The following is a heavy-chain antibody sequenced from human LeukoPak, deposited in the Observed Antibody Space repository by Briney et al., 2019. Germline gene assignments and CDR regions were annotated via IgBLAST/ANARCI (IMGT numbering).Heavy chain of an antibody. CDR1: GYTFTSYY. V-gene: IGHV1-46*01. CDR3: SRDRGIVVVPAAITNWFEP. Sequence: ASVKVSCKASGYTFTSYYMHWVRQAPGHGPEWMGIINPSGGSTSYAQKFQGRVTMTRDTSTSTVYMELSSLRSEDTAVYYCSRDRGIVVVPAAITNWFEPWGQGTLVTVSS. J-gene: IGHJ5*02. D-gene: IGHD2-2*02. CDR2: INPSGGST.